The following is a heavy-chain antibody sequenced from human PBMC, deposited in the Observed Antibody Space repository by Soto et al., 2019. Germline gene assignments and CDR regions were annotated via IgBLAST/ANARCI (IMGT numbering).Heavy chain of an antibody. V-gene: IGHV4-4*07. CDR3: ARDSTALRFGEGTGPYYYYNGMAV. D-gene: IGHD3-10*01. CDR1: GGSISSYY. Sequence: QVQLQESGPGLVKPSETLSLTCTVSGGSISSYYWSWIRQPAGKGLEWIGRIYTSGSTNYNPSLKSRVTMSVDTSTNQFSLKLSSVTAADTAVYYCARDSTALRFGEGTGPYYYYNGMAVCGQGTTVTVSS. J-gene: IGHJ6*02. CDR2: IYTSGST.